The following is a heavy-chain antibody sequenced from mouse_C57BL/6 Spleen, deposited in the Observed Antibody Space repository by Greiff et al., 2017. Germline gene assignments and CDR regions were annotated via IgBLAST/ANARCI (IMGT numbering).Heavy chain of an antibody. Sequence: EVMLVESGGGLVQPGGSLSLSCAASGFTFTDYYMSWVRQPPGKALEWLGFIRNKANGYTTEYSESVKGRFTISRDNSQSILYLQMNAQRAEDSATYYCARSLGRGGYFDVWGTGTTVTVSS. D-gene: IGHD4-1*01. CDR2: IRNKANGYTT. CDR1: GFTFTDYY. CDR3: ARSLGRGGYFDV. J-gene: IGHJ1*03. V-gene: IGHV7-3*01.